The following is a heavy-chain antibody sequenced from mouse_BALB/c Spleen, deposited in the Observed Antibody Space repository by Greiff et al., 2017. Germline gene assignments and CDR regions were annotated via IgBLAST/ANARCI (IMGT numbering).Heavy chain of an antibody. D-gene: IGHD1-1*01. CDR2: ISSGGSYT. Sequence: EVQLVESGGGLVKPGGSLKLSCAASGFTFSSYAMSWVRQTPEKRLEWVATISSGGSYTYYPDSVKGRFTISRDNAKNTLYLQMSSLRSEDTAMYYCARHGVVATDFDYWGQGTTLTVSS. J-gene: IGHJ2*01. CDR1: GFTFSSYA. CDR3: ARHGVVATDFDY. V-gene: IGHV5-9-3*01.